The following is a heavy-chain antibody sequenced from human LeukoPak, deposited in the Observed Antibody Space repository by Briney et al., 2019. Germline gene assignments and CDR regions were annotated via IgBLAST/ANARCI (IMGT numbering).Heavy chain of an antibody. V-gene: IGHV4-59*01. J-gene: IGHJ5*02. CDR1: GGSISSYY. Sequence: SETLSLTCTVSGGSISSYYWTWIRQPPGKGLELIWYIYYSGNTNYNPSLKSRVTISIDTSKNQFSLILSSLTAADTAVYYCVGRISPNWFDPWGQGTLVTVSS. CDR2: IYYSGNT. CDR3: VGRISPNWFDP.